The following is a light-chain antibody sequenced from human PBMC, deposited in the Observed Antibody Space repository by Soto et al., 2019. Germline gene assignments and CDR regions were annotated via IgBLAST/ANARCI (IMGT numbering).Light chain of an antibody. CDR1: HDIRND. V-gene: IGKV1-17*02. CDR3: VQYNIYPWT. J-gene: IGKJ1*01. Sequence: DIQMTQSPSSLSASVGDSVTITCRPSHDIRNDLGWFQVKPGKAPKSLIYAASRLQSGVPSRFSGSGSETEFSLTIINLQPEDFATYFCVQYNIYPWTFGQGTKVDIK. CDR2: AAS.